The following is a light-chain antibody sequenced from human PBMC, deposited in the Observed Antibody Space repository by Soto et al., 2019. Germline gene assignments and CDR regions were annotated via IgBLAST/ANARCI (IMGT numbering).Light chain of an antibody. CDR2: AAS. CDR1: QSVSSSY. Sequence: EIVLMQSPGTLSLSPGERATLSCRASQSVSSSYLAWYQQKPGQAPRLLIYAASSRATGIPDRFSGSGSGTDFTLTISRLGPEDFAVYYCQQYGSSPQTFGQGTKVDIK. J-gene: IGKJ1*01. CDR3: QQYGSSPQT. V-gene: IGKV3-20*01.